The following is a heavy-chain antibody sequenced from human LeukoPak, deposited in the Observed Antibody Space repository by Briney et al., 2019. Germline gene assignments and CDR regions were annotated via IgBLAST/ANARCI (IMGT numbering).Heavy chain of an antibody. J-gene: IGHJ2*01. CDR1: GVSVSSGGYY. Sequence: SETLSLTYTVSGVSVSSGGYYWSWIRQPPGKGLEWIGYIYYSGSTNYNPSLKSRVTISRDTSKNQFSLKLSSLTAADTAVYYCAREAPYWYFDLWGRGTLVTVSS. CDR2: IYYSGST. CDR3: AREAPYWYFDL. V-gene: IGHV4-61*08.